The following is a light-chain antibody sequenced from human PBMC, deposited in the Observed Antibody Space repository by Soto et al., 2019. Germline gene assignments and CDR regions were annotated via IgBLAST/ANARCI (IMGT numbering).Light chain of an antibody. Sequence: EIVLTQSPGTLSLSPGERATLSCRASQSVSYYLAWYRQKPGQAPRLLIYDASSRATGVPDRFSGSGAGAYFNLTISRLEPADFGVYYCQQYGSSHTFGQGTRLEIK. V-gene: IGKV3-20*01. J-gene: IGKJ5*01. CDR2: DAS. CDR3: QQYGSSHT. CDR1: QSVSYY.